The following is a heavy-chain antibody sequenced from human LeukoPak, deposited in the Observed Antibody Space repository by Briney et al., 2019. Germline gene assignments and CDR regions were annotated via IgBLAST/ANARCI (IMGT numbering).Heavy chain of an antibody. D-gene: IGHD6-19*01. Sequence: GGSLRLSCAASGFTVSSNYMNWVRQAPGKGLEWVSVIYGGGSAYYADSVTGRFTISRDSSNNTLYLQMNSLRAEDTAVYYCARDPLGSGWYFDYWGQGTLVTVSS. CDR1: GFTVSSNY. V-gene: IGHV3-66*01. CDR2: IYGGGSA. CDR3: ARDPLGSGWYFDY. J-gene: IGHJ4*02.